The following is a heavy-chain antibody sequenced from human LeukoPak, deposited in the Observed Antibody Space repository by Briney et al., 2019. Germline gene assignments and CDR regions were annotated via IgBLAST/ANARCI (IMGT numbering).Heavy chain of an antibody. J-gene: IGHJ6*03. V-gene: IGHV3-23*01. CDR2: TRSSDAGT. CDR1: GFTFSSYA. CDR3: ARVGRRIAVAGRSYYMDV. Sequence: GGSLRLSCAASGFTFSSYAMSWVRQAPGKGLEWVSATRSSDAGTYHADSVRGRFTISRDNSKNTLYLQMGSLRAEDMAVYYCARVGRRIAVAGRSYYMDVWGKGTTVTVSS. D-gene: IGHD6-19*01.